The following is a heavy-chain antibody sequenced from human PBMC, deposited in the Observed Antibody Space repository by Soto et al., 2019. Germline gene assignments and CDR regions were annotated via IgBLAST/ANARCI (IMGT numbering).Heavy chain of an antibody. V-gene: IGHV3-23*01. J-gene: IGHJ6*02. D-gene: IGHD3-3*01. CDR3: AKANYDFWSGYYGYYYYGMDV. CDR1: GFTFSSYA. CDR2: ISGTGGST. Sequence: PGGSLRHSCAASGFTFSSYAMSGVRQAPGKGLVWVSAISGTGGSTYYADSVKGRFTTSRDNSKNTLYLQMNSLRAEDTAVYYCAKANYDFWSGYYGYYYYGMDVWGQGTTVTVSS.